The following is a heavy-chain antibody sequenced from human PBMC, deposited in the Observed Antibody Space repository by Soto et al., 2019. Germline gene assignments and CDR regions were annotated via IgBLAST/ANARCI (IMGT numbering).Heavy chain of an antibody. CDR2: ISYDGSNK. CDR3: ARAVMTTVNTSPFWY. V-gene: IGHV3-30-3*01. D-gene: IGHD4-17*01. Sequence: GGSLRLSCAASGFTFSSYAMHWVRQAPGKGLEWVAVISYDGSNKYYADSVKSRFTISRDNSKNTLYLQMNSLRADDTAVYYCARAVMTTVNTSPFWYWGQGTLVTVSS. J-gene: IGHJ4*02. CDR1: GFTFSSYA.